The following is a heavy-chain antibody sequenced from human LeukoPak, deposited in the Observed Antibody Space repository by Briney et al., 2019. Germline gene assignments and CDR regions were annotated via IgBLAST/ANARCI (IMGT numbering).Heavy chain of an antibody. CDR1: GYTFTGYY. J-gene: IGHJ4*02. CDR3: ARWFSSSSGDLFDC. D-gene: IGHD6-6*01. V-gene: IGHV1-2*02. CDR2: INPNSGGT. Sequence: ASVKVSCKASGYTFTGYYMHWVRQAPGQGLEWMGWINPNSGGTNYAQKFQGRVTMTRDTSISTAYMELSRLRSDDTAVYYCARWFSSSSGDLFDCWGQGTLVTVSS.